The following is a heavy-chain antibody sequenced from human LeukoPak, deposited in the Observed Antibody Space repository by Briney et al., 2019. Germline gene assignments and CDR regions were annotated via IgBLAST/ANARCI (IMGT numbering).Heavy chain of an antibody. CDR1: GFTFSSYW. D-gene: IGHD3-22*01. J-gene: IGHJ4*02. CDR3: ARGYYYDSSGYSGY. Sequence: GGSLRLPCAASGFTFSSYWMSWVRQAPGKGLEWVANIKQDGSEKYYVDSVKGRFTISRDNAKNSLYLQMNSLRAEDTAVYYCARGYYYDSSGYSGYWGQGTLVTVSS. V-gene: IGHV3-7*01. CDR2: IKQDGSEK.